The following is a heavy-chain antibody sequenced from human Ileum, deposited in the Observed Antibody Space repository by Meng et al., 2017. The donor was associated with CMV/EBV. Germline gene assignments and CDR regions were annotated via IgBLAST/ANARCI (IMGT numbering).Heavy chain of an antibody. D-gene: IGHD6-19*01. CDR2: IYYSGST. V-gene: IGHV4-30-4*01. CDR3: AREGGGWYFDS. J-gene: IGHJ4*02. Sequence: VQVQDCGSGPLRPSPPRALTWTVSGHSLSIGIDYWCWIRQPPGKGPEWIGYIYYSGSTLYNPSLKSPVTISLDKSKNQFSLRLRSVTAADTAVYFCAREGGGWYFDSWGQGTLVTVSS. CDR1: GHSLSIGIDY.